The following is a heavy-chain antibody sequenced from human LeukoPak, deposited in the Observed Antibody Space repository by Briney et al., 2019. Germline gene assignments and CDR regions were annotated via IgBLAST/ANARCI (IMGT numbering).Heavy chain of an antibody. CDR2: ISTSGSNA. V-gene: IGHV3-23*01. CDR1: GFTFSSYA. CDR3: AKKVYHKMDV. D-gene: IGHD2-2*02. J-gene: IGHJ6*04. Sequence: GGSLRLSCAASGFTFSSYAMSWVRQAPGKGLEWVSAISTSGSNAYYADSVNGRFTISRDNSKNTLYLQMNSLSAEDTAVYFWAKKVYHKMDVWGKGTTVTVPS.